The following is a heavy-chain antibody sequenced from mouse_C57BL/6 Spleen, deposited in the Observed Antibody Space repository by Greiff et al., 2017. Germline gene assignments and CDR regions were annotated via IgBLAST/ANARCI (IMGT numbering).Heavy chain of an antibody. Sequence: QVQLQQPGAELVMPGASVKLSCKASGYTFTSYWMHWVKQRPGPGLEWIGEIDPSDSYTNYNQKFKGKATLTVDKSSSTAYMQLSSLTSEDSAVYYCAKGLGRRRYFDYWGHGTTLTVSS. J-gene: IGHJ2*01. CDR2: IDPSDSYT. CDR3: AKGLGRRRYFDY. V-gene: IGHV1-69*01. CDR1: GYTFTSYW. D-gene: IGHD4-1*01.